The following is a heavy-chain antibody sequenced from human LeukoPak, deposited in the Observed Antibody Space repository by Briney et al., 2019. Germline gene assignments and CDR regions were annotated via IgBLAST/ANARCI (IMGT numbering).Heavy chain of an antibody. CDR2: FDPEDGEP. CDR1: GYSLSELF. V-gene: IGHV1-24*01. D-gene: IGHD1-1*01. J-gene: IGHJ5*01. CDR3: ATEKDELLDS. Sequence: GASVKVSCKVSGYSLSELFTHWVRQAPGKGLEWMGGFDPEDGEPMYAQKFQGRVTMTEDTSTDTAYMELRSLRSEDTAVYYCATEKDELLDSWGQGTLVTVS.